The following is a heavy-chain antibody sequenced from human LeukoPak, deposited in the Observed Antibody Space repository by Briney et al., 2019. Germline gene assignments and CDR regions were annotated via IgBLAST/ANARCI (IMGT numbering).Heavy chain of an antibody. V-gene: IGHV1-8*03. D-gene: IGHD2-2*02. Sequence: GASVKVSCKASGYTFTSYDINWVRQATGQGLEWMGWMNPNSGNTGYAQKFQGRVTITRNTSISTAYMELSSLRSEDTAVYYCARGFNLGYCSSTSCYTLSYYYYMDVWGKGTTVTVSS. J-gene: IGHJ6*03. CDR2: MNPNSGNT. CDR3: ARGFNLGYCSSTSCYTLSYYYYMDV. CDR1: GYTFTSYD.